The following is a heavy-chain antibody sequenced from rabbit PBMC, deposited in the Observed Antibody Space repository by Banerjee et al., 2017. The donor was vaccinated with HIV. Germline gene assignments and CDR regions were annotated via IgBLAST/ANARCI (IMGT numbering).Heavy chain of an antibody. J-gene: IGHJ4*01. D-gene: IGHD8-1*01. CDR2: IYAGSSGST. Sequence: QEQLEESGGGLVKPGGTLTLTCEASGIDFSGSGCMCWVRQAPGKGLEWIACIYAGSSGSTYHASWVNGRFTISSHNAQNTLYLQLNSLTAADTATYFCARGAGSAYYIDGFYLWGQGTLVTVS. V-gene: IGHV1S43*01. CDR1: GIDFSGSGC. CDR3: ARGAGSAYYIDGFYL.